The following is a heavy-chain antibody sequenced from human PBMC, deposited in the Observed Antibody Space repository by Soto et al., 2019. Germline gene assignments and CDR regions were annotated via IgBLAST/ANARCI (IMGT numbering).Heavy chain of an antibody. Sequence: GGSLRLSCAASGFTFSSYGMHWVRQAPGKGLEWVAVIWYDGSNKYYADSVKGRFTISRDNSKNTLYLQMNSLRAEDTAVYYCAREYGVVLDYYYYGMDVWGQGTTATVSS. D-gene: IGHD2-2*01. CDR2: IWYDGSNK. V-gene: IGHV3-33*01. CDR1: GFTFSSYG. J-gene: IGHJ6*02. CDR3: AREYGVVLDYYYYGMDV.